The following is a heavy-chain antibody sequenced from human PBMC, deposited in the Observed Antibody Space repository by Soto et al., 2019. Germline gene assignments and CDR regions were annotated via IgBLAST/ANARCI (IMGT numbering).Heavy chain of an antibody. CDR1: GFTFSSYW. CDR2: IKQDGSEK. CDR3: ARERWVDYDFWSGYPSLDY. Sequence: PGGFLRLSCAASGFTFSSYWMSWVRQAPGKGLEWVANIKQDGSEKYYVDSVKGRFTISRDNAKNSLYLQMNSLRAEDTAVYYCARERWVDYDFWSGYPSLDYWGQGTLVTVSS. V-gene: IGHV3-7*01. D-gene: IGHD3-3*01. J-gene: IGHJ4*02.